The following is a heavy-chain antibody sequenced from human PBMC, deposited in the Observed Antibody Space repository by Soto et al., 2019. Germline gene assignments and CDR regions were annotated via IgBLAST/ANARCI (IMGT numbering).Heavy chain of an antibody. CDR2: IDPSDSYT. D-gene: IGHD3-10*01. CDR1: GYSFTSYW. V-gene: IGHV5-10-1*01. J-gene: IGHJ4*02. Sequence: GESLKISCKGSGYSFTSYWISWVRQMPGKGLEWMGRIDPSDSYTNYSPSFQGHVTISADKSISTAYLQWSSLKASDTAMYYCATPSVLWFGEDWALENDYWGQGTLVTVSS. CDR3: ATPSVLWFGEDWALENDY.